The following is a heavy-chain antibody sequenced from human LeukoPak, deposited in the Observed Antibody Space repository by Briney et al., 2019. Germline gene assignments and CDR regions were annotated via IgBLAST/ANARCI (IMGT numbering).Heavy chain of an antibody. V-gene: IGHV3-9*01. J-gene: IGHJ4*02. CDR3: AIWTGSLDY. CDR1: GFTFDDYA. Sequence: SGRPLRLSCAASGFTFDDYAMHWVRQAPGKGLEWVSGISWNSGSIGYADSVKGRFTISRDNAKNSLYLQMNSLRAEDTALYYCAIWTGSLDYWGQGTLVTVYS. D-gene: IGHD3-10*01. CDR2: ISWNSGSI.